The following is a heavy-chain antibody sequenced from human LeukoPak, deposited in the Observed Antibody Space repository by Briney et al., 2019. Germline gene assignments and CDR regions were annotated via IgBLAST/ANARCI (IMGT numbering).Heavy chain of an antibody. V-gene: IGHV3-30-3*01. J-gene: IGHJ3*02. CDR2: ISYDGSNK. CDR3: ARDRRRFLEWLPYMGAFDI. CDR1: GFTFSSYA. Sequence: GGSLRLSCAASGFTFSSYAMHWVRQAPGKGLEWVAVISYDGSNKYYADSVKGRFTISRDNSKNTLYLQMNSLRAEDTAVYYCARDRRRFLEWLPYMGAFDIWGQGTMVTVSS. D-gene: IGHD3-3*01.